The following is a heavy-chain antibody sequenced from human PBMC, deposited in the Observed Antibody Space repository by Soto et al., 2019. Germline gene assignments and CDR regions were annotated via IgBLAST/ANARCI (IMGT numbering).Heavy chain of an antibody. CDR2: ISSSSSTI. V-gene: IGHV3-48*02. CDR3: ARGVEPALRFLEWSHDY. Sequence: GGSLRLSCAASGLTFSSYRMNWVRQAPGKGLEWVSYISSSSSTIYYADSVKGRFTISRDNAKNSLYLQMNSLRDEDTAVYYCARGVEPALRFLEWSHDYWLQGPLVTVSS. D-gene: IGHD3-3*01. CDR1: GLTFSSYR. J-gene: IGHJ4*02.